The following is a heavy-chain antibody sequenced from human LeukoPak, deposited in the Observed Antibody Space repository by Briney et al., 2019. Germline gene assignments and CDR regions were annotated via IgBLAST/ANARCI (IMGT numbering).Heavy chain of an antibody. J-gene: IGHJ6*03. CDR2: ISNTGGTT. V-gene: IGHV3-23*01. D-gene: IGHD3-22*01. CDR1: GFTFSSYA. Sequence: PGGSLRLSCAASGFTFSSYAMSWVRQAPGKGLEWVSSISNTGGTTYYANSVRGRFTVSRDNSRNTLYLQMNSLRAEDTAVSYCARVGADRPKYYYYYMDVWGKGTTVTVSS. CDR3: ARVGADRPKYYYYYMDV.